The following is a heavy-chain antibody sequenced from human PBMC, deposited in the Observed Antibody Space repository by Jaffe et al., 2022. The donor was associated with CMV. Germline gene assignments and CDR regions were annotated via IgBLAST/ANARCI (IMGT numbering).Heavy chain of an antibody. CDR2: IYHSGST. CDR1: GGSISSSNW. Sequence: QVQLQESGPGLVKPSGTLSLTCAVSGGSISSSNWWSWVRQPPGKGLEWIGEIYHSGSTNYNPSLKSRVTISVDKSKNQFSLKLSSVTAADTAVYYCARLMKYYYGSGSLNYYYYMDVWGKGTTVTVSS. J-gene: IGHJ6*03. V-gene: IGHV4-4*02. D-gene: IGHD3-10*01. CDR3: ARLMKYYYGSGSLNYYYYMDV.